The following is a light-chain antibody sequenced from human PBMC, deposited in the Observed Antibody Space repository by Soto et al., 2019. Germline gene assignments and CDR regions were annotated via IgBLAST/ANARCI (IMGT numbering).Light chain of an antibody. CDR3: QLYGRSCRYT. CDR1: QSVSSTY. J-gene: IGKJ2*01. V-gene: IGKV3-20*01. Sequence: EIVLTQSPGTLSLSPGERATLSCRASQSVSSTYLAWYQQKPGQAPRLLIYGASSGATGIPDRFSGSGSGTDFTLTISRLEPEDFAVYYCQLYGRSCRYTFGQGTKLEIK. CDR2: GAS.